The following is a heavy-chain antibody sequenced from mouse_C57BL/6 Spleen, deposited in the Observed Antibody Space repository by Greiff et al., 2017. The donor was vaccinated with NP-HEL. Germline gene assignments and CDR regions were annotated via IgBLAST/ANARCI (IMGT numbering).Heavy chain of an antibody. J-gene: IGHJ2*01. Sequence: VQLQQPGAELVKPGASVKLSCKASGYTFTSYWMQWVKQRPGQGLEWIGEIDPSDSYTNYNQKFKGKATLTVDTSSSTAYMQLSSLTSEDSAVYYCARSDYDEGDYWGQGTTLTVSS. D-gene: IGHD2-4*01. CDR1: GYTFTSYW. CDR2: IDPSDSYT. V-gene: IGHV1-50*01. CDR3: ARSDYDEGDY.